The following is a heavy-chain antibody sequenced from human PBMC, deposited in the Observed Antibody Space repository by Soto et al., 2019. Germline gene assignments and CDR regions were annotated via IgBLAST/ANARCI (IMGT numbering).Heavy chain of an antibody. CDR1: GGTFSSYA. CDR3: ARDWPQQLVDFDSYYYGMDV. J-gene: IGHJ6*02. V-gene: IGHV1-69*13. Sequence: SVKVSCKASGGTFSSYAISWVRQAPGQGLEWMGGIIPIFGTANYAQKFQGRVTITADESTSTAYMELSSLRSEDTAVYYCARDWPQQLVDFDSYYYGMDVWGQGTTVTVSS. CDR2: IIPIFGTA. D-gene: IGHD6-13*01.